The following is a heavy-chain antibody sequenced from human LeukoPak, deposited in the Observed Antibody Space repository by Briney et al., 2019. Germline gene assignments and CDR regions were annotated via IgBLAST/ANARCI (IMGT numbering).Heavy chain of an antibody. CDR2: ISYDGSNK. J-gene: IGHJ4*02. CDR1: GFTFSSYA. Sequence: PGGSLRLSCAASGFTFSSYAMHWVRQAPGKGLEWVAVISYDGSNKYYADSVKGRFTISRENAKNSLYLQMNSLRAGDTAVYYCARGGRYCSGGSCYSIGDYFDYWGQGTLVTVSS. D-gene: IGHD2-15*01. V-gene: IGHV3-30*14. CDR3: ARGGRYCSGGSCYSIGDYFDY.